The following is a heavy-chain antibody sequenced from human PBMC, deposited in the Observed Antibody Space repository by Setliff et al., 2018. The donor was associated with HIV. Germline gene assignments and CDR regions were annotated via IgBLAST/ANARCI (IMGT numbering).Heavy chain of an antibody. CDR3: ARAVGGSNYFDYSGYQDF. CDR2: ISAYIGDT. D-gene: IGHD3-22*01. J-gene: IGHJ4*02. Sequence: ASVKVSCKTSGYPFDSYGISWVRQAPGQGLEWMGWISAYIGDTKYAQRFQGRVTMTTDPSTPTAYMELRRLKSEDTAVYYCARAVGGSNYFDYSGYQDFWGQGTRVTVSS. V-gene: IGHV1-18*01. CDR1: GYPFDSYG.